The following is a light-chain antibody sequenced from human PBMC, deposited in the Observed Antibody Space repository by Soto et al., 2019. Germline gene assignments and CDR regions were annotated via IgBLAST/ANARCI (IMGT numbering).Light chain of an antibody. J-gene: IGKJ5*01. CDR2: GAS. CDR1: QSIKNY. V-gene: IGKV1-39*01. CDR3: QQGYSTTPIT. Sequence: DIQMTQSPSSLSAAIGDRVTITCRASQSIKNYLNWYQHKPGAAPKLLIFGASNLESGVPSRFSGSGSGTEFTLSISSLKPEDFATYYCQQGYSTTPITFGQGTRLEIK.